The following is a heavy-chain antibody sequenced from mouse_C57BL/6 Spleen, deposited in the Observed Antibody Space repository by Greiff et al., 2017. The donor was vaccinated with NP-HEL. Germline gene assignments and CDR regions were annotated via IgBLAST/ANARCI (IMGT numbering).Heavy chain of an antibody. V-gene: IGHV1-59*01. CDR3: ARLYYYGSSYGDYAMDY. Sequence: QVQLQQPGAELVRPGTSLKLSCKASGYTFTSYWMHWVKQRPGQGLEWIGVIDPSDSYTNYNQKFKGKATLTVDTSSSTAYMQRSSLTSEDSAVYYCARLYYYGSSYGDYAMDYWGQGTSVTVSS. CDR2: IDPSDSYT. J-gene: IGHJ4*01. D-gene: IGHD1-1*01. CDR1: GYTFTSYW.